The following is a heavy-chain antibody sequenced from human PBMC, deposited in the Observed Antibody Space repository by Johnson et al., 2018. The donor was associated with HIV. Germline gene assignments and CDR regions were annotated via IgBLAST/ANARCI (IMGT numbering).Heavy chain of an antibody. D-gene: IGHD6-6*01. Sequence: VQLVESGGVVVQPGRSLRLSCAASGFTFDDYAMHWVRQAPGKGLEWVSGTSWNSGSIRYADSVKGRFTISRDNSKNTLYLQMNSLRVGDTAVYYCVRDGGGYSSSSVGAFDIWGQGTMVTVSS. CDR2: TSWNSGSI. CDR1: GFTFDDYA. J-gene: IGHJ3*02. CDR3: VRDGGGYSSSSVGAFDI. V-gene: IGHV3-9*01.